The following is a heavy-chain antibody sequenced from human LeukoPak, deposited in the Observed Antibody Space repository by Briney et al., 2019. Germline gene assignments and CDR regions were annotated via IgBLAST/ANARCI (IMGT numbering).Heavy chain of an antibody. CDR3: ARDLAGHYYGSGSSFDY. D-gene: IGHD3-10*01. V-gene: IGHV1-8*01. J-gene: IGHJ4*02. CDR1: GYTFTSYD. CDR2: MNPNSGNT. Sequence: ASVKVSCKASGYTFTSYDINWVRQATGQGLEWMGWMNPNSGNTGYAQMFQGRVTMTRNTSISTAYMELSSLRAEDTAVYYCARDLAGHYYGSGSSFDYWGQGTLVTVSS.